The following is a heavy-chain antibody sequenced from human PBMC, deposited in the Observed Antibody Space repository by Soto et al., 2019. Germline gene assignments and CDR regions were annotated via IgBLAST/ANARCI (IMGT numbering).Heavy chain of an antibody. CDR1: GYTFSSYS. CDR3: ARDPRIYYDSSGYYWVY. CDR2: ISAHNGNT. V-gene: IGHV1-18*01. D-gene: IGHD3-22*01. Sequence: VASVKVSCKASGYTFSSYSITWVRQAPGQGLEWMGWISAHNGNTNYAQNFRGRVTLTTDTSTNTAYMELRGLRSDDTAVYYCARDPRIYYDSSGYYWVYWGQGTLVTVSS. J-gene: IGHJ4*02.